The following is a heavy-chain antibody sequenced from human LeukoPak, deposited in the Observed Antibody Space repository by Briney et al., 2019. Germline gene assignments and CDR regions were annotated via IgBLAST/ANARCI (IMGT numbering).Heavy chain of an antibody. J-gene: IGHJ4*02. CDR1: GFTFNNYA. CDR2: ISGGGETT. D-gene: IGHD4-17*01. Sequence: GGSLRLSCAASGFTFNNYAMNWVRQAPGKGPEWVSSISGGGETTYYADSAKGRFTISRDNSQNTLYLQMNSLRAEDTAVYYCARDYADYVGYFFFDYWGQETLVTVS. CDR3: ARDYADYVGYFFFDY. V-gene: IGHV3-23*01.